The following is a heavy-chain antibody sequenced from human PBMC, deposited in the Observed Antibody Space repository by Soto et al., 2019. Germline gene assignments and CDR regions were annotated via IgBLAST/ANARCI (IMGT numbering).Heavy chain of an antibody. J-gene: IGHJ6*02. V-gene: IGHV4-61*01. D-gene: IGHD5-12*01. CDR1: GVSVSSGSFY. CDR2: IFYTGST. Sequence: SETLALTCTVSGVSVSSGSFYWSWIRQPPGKGLEWIGYIFYTGSTNYHPSLASRVTISVDRSQNQFSLQLTSVTAADTAVYFCARTGYSGYEVYYYGMDVWGQGTTVTVSS. CDR3: ARTGYSGYEVYYYGMDV.